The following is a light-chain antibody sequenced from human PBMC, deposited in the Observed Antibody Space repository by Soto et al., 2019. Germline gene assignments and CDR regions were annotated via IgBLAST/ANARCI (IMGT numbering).Light chain of an antibody. Sequence: DIVMTQSPDSLAVSLGERATINCKSSQSVFYNSNNKTQLAWYQQKPGQPPKLLIYWASTRESGVTDRFSGSGSGTECTLTINSLQAEDVAVYYCQEYRYRNAFGQGTKVEIK. V-gene: IGKV4-1*01. J-gene: IGKJ1*01. CDR2: WAS. CDR3: QEYRYRNA. CDR1: QSVFYNSNNKTQ.